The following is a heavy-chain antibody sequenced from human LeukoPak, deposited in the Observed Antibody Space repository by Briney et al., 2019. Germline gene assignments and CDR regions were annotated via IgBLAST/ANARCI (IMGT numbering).Heavy chain of an antibody. CDR3: ARDGYTYGDNWFDP. V-gene: IGHV1-2*02. Sequence: GASVKVSCKASGYTFTGYYMHWVRQAPGQGLEWKGWINPNSGGTSYAQKFQGRVTMTRDTSISMAYMELTRLTSDDTAVYYCARDGYTYGDNWFDPWGQGTLVTVSS. J-gene: IGHJ5*02. CDR2: INPNSGGT. D-gene: IGHD5-18*01. CDR1: GYTFTGYY.